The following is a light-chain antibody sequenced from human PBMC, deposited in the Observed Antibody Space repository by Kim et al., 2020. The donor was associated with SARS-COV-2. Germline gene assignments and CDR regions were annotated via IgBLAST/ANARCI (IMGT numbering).Light chain of an antibody. Sequence: DIQMTQSPSPLSASVGDRVTITCRASQSISTYLNWYQQKPGKAPNLLIYAASSLHGGVPSRFSASGSGTDFTLTISSLQREDSATYYCQQNNSNPLTFGEGTRVEI. V-gene: IGKV1-39*01. CDR1: QSISTY. J-gene: IGKJ4*01. CDR3: QQNNSNPLT. CDR2: AAS.